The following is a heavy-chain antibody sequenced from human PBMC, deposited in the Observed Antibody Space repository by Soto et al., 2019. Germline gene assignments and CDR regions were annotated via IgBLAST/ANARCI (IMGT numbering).Heavy chain of an antibody. J-gene: IGHJ3*02. D-gene: IGHD1-20*01. CDR3: ASQGADNWLPRNAFDI. Sequence: QVQLVQSGAEVKKPGSSVKVSCKASGGTFSSYAISWVRQAPGQGLEWMGGIIPIFGTANYAQKFQGRVTITADESTSTAYMELSSLRSEDTAVYYCASQGADNWLPRNAFDIWGQGTIVTVSS. V-gene: IGHV1-69*12. CDR2: IIPIFGTA. CDR1: GGTFSSYA.